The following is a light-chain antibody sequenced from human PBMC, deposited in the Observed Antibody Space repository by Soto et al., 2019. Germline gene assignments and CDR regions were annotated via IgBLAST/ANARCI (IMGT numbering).Light chain of an antibody. J-gene: IGKJ1*01. Sequence: DIQITQSPSILSASVGDRVSIPCRASQNINNSLNWYQQKPGKAPNLLIYGASSLESGVPSRFSGSGSGTDFTLTISSLQPEDFATYYCQQTYSTPWTFGEGTKGDIK. V-gene: IGKV1-39*01. CDR2: GAS. CDR1: QNINNS. CDR3: QQTYSTPWT.